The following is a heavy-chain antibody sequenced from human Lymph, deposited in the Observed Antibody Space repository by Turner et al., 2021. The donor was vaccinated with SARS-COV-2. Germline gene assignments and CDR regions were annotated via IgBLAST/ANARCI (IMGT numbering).Heavy chain of an antibody. Sequence: EVQLVETGGGLIQPGGSLRLSCAASGLTVSSNYMTWVRQAPGKWLEWVSVIDSGGSTFYADSVKGRFTISRDNSKNTLYLQMNSLRAEDTAVYYCARDLVVYGMDVWGQGTTVTVSS. CDR2: IDSGGST. V-gene: IGHV3-53*02. CDR3: ARDLVVYGMDV. J-gene: IGHJ6*02. CDR1: GLTVSSNY. D-gene: IGHD3-10*01.